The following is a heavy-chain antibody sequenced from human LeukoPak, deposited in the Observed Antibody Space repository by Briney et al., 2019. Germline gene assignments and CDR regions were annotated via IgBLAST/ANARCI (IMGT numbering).Heavy chain of an antibody. CDR1: GGSISSSSYY. CDR2: IYYSGTT. J-gene: IGHJ4*02. Sequence: SETLSLTCTVSGGSISSSSYYWGWIRQPPGKGLEWIATIYYSGTTYYNPSLQSRVTISVDTSKNQFSLKLSSVTAADTAVYYCASPDPGIAVAGRRGGYDYWGQGTLVTVSS. V-gene: IGHV4-39*07. D-gene: IGHD6-19*01. CDR3: ASPDPGIAVAGRRGGYDY.